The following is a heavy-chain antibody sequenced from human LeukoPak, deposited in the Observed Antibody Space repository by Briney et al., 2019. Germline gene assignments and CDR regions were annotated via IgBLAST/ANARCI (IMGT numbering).Heavy chain of an antibody. J-gene: IGHJ4*02. V-gene: IGHV3-33*06. CDR1: GFAFSTYG. CDR2: IWYDSSSK. CDR3: TKDTGATFGFDY. Sequence: PGGSLRLSCAASGFAFSTYGMHWVRQAPGKGLEWVAIIWYDSSSKYYADSVKGRFTVSRDNSKNTLYLQMNSLRADDTAVYYCTKDTGATFGFDYWGQGTLVTVSS. D-gene: IGHD1-14*01.